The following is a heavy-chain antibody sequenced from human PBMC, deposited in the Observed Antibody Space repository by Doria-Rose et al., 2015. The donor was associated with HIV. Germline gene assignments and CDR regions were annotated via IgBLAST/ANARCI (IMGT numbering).Heavy chain of an antibody. J-gene: IGHJ4*02. V-gene: IGHV2-26*01. Sequence: QVTLKESGPVLVKPTETLTLTCTVSGVSLSSPGMGVSWIRQPPGKALEWLANIFSDDERSYQTSLKSRLTISRGTSISQVVLPMTDMDPVDTATYYCARIKSSRWYHKYYFDFWGQGTLVIVSA. CDR1: GVSLSSPGMG. D-gene: IGHD6-13*01. CDR2: IFSDDER. CDR3: ARIKSSRWYHKYYFDF.